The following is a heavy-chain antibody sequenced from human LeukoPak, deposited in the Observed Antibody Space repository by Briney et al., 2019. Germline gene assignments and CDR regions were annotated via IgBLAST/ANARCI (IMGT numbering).Heavy chain of an antibody. CDR2: MNPNNGNT. J-gene: IGHJ4*02. D-gene: IGHD2-21*02. Sequence: ASVKVSCKTSGYTFTNYDINWVRQATGQGLEWMGWMNPNNGNTGYAQKFQGRVTMTRNTSISTAYMELRSLRSDDTAVYYCARDPLAYCAGDCYHRFFDYWGQGTLVTVSS. V-gene: IGHV1-8*01. CDR1: GYTFTNYD. CDR3: ARDPLAYCAGDCYHRFFDY.